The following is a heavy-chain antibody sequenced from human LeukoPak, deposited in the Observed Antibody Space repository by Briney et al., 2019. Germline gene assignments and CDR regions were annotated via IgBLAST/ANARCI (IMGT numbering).Heavy chain of an antibody. J-gene: IGHJ4*02. D-gene: IGHD3-22*01. CDR1: GFDFSSHS. V-gene: IGHV3-48*02. CDR3: ARAHDYYASSGPFDY. CDR2: ITISSSSI. Sequence: PGGSLRLSCAASGFDFSSHSMSWVRQAPGKGLECVSYITISSSSIFYADSVRGRFTIYRENAKNSLYLQMNSLRDEDAAVYYCARAHDYYASSGPFDYWGQGTLVTVSS.